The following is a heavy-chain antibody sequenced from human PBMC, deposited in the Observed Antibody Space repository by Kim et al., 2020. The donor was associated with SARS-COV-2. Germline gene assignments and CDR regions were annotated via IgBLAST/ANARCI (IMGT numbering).Heavy chain of an antibody. CDR3: ASSSASLYYFDY. CDR2: IWYDGSNK. CDR1: GFTFSSYG. D-gene: IGHD2-2*01. Sequence: GGSLRLSCAASGFTFSSYGMHWVRQAPGKGLEWVAVIWYDGSNKYYADSVKGRFTISRDNSKNTLYLQMNSLRAEDTAVYYCASSSASLYYFDYWGQGTLVTVSS. V-gene: IGHV3-33*01. J-gene: IGHJ4*02.